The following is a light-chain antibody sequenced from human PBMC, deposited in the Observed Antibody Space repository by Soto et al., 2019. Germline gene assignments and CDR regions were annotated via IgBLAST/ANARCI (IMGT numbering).Light chain of an antibody. CDR2: GNN. CDR3: QSYDSSLSCYV. Sequence: QSVLTQPPSVSGAPGQRVTISCTGSTSNIGAGYDVHWYQQLPGAAPKVLIYGNNNRPSGVPDRFSGSRSGTSASLAITGLQADDEADFYCQSYDSSLSCYVFGTGTKVTVL. J-gene: IGLJ1*01. CDR1: TSNIGAGYD. V-gene: IGLV1-40*01.